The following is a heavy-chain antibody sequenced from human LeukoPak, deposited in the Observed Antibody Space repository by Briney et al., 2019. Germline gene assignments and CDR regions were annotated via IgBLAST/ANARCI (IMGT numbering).Heavy chain of an antibody. J-gene: IGHJ5*02. Sequence: GESLKISCKGSGYSFTSDWIAWARQMPGKGLEWMGLIYPGDSDARYSPSFQGQVTISVDKSITTAYLQWSSLKTSDTAMYYCARLGDASGYFYGGPWGQGTLVTVSS. CDR3: ARLGDASGYFYGGP. CDR1: GYSFTSDW. V-gene: IGHV5-51*01. CDR2: IYPGDSDA. D-gene: IGHD3-22*01.